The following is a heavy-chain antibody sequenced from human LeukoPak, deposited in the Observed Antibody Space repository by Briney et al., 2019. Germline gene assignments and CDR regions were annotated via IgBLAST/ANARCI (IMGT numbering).Heavy chain of an antibody. CDR1: GYSISSGYY. CDR3: AGGPHYALGIYFDY. D-gene: IGHD7-27*01. J-gene: IGHJ4*02. CDR2: IYTSGST. V-gene: IGHV4-4*07. Sequence: PSETLSLTCTVSGYSISSGYYWGWIRQPAGKGLEWIGRIYTSGSTNYNPSLKSRVTMSVDTSKNQFSLKLSSVTAADTAVYYCAGGPHYALGIYFDYWGQGTLVTVSS.